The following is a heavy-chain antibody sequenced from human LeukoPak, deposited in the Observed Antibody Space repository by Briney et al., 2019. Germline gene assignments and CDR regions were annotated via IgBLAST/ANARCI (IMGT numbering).Heavy chain of an antibody. Sequence: ASVKVSCKASGYTFTSYDINWVRQATGQGLEWMGWMNPNSGNTGYAQKFQGRITMTRNTSISTAYMELSSLRSDDTAVYYCARGPPNWGYDYWGPGTLVTVSS. D-gene: IGHD7-27*01. CDR3: ARGPPNWGYDY. CDR1: GYTFTSYD. J-gene: IGHJ4*02. CDR2: MNPNSGNT. V-gene: IGHV1-8*01.